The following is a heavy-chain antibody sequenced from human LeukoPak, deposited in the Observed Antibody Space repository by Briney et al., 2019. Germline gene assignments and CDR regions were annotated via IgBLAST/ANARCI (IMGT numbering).Heavy chain of an antibody. CDR3: ARDSSRYWGYFDY. CDR1: GGSISSSSYY. J-gene: IGHJ4*02. V-gene: IGHV4-61*02. D-gene: IGHD2-21*01. CDR2: MSISGTT. Sequence: PSETLSLTCTVSGGSISSSSYYWSWIRQPAGKGLEWIGRMSISGTTDYNPPLKSRVTMSVDTSKNHFSLKLRSVTAADTAVYYCARDSSRYWGYFDYWGQGILVTVSS.